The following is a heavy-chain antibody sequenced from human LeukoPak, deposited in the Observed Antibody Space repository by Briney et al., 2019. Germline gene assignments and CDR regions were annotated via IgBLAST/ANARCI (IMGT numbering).Heavy chain of an antibody. CDR2: IRSDGTIA. J-gene: IGHJ4*02. D-gene: IGHD2/OR15-2a*01. Sequence: GGSLTLSCTVSGRTYSSCCKYWVRQAPGKGLVWVSRIRSDGTIATYADSVKGRFTISRDDAKNTLYLQMNVLRAEDTAVHFCGILLRGHWGQGTLVTVSS. V-gene: IGHV3-74*03. CDR3: GILLRGH. CDR1: GRTYSSCC.